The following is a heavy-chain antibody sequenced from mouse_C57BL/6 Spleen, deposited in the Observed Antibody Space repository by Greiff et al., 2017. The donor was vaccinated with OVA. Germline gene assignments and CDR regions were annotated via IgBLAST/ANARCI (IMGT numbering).Heavy chain of an antibody. J-gene: IGHJ4*01. CDR3: ARWGQGAMDY. V-gene: IGHV1-42*01. CDR1: GYSFTGYY. Sequence: VQLKQSGPELVKPGASVKISCKASGYSFTGYYMNWVKQSPEKSLEWIGEINPSTGGTTYNQKFKAKATLTVDKSSSTAYMQLKSLTSEDSAVYYCARWGQGAMDYWGQGTSVTVSS. D-gene: IGHD3-3*01. CDR2: INPSTGGT.